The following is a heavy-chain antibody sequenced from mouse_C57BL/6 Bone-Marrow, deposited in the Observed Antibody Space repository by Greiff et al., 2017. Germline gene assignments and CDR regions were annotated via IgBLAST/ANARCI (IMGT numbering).Heavy chain of an antibody. CDR1: GYTFTSYW. J-gene: IGHJ2*01. CDR3: ARKEVLRDY. V-gene: IGHV1-55*01. D-gene: IGHD2-14*01. Sequence: QVQLQQPGAELVKPGASVKMSCKASGYTFTSYWITWVKQRPGQGLEWIGDIYPGSGSTNYNEKFKSKATLTVDTSSSTAYMKFSSLASEDSAVYCSARKEVLRDYWGQGTTLTVSS. CDR2: IYPGSGST.